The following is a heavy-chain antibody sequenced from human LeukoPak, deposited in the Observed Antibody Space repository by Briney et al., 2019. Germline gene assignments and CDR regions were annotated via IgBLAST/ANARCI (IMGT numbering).Heavy chain of an antibody. CDR1: GGSFSGYY. V-gene: IGHV4-34*01. J-gene: IGHJ6*03. CDR3: ARLLAGFDRGKAYYYYYMDV. D-gene: IGHD3-9*01. CDR2: INHSGST. Sequence: SETLSLTCAVYGGSFSGYYWSWIRQPPGQGLELIGEINHSGSTNYNPSLRNRVTITVDTSKNQFSLKLSPWTAAGTAVYYFARLLAGFDRGKAYYYYYMDVWGKGTTVTISS.